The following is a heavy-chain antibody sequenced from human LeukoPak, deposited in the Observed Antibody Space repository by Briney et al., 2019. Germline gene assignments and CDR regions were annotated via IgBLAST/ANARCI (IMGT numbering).Heavy chain of an antibody. CDR1: GFTFDDYA. J-gene: IGHJ4*02. D-gene: IGHD6-13*01. CDR3: AKAHSSSWYYFDY. V-gene: IGHV3-9*01. CDR2: ISWNSGSI. Sequence: PGRSLRLSCAASGFTFDDYAMHWVRQAPGKGLEWVSGISWNSGSIGYVDSVKGRFTISRDNAKNSLYLQMNSLRAEDTALYYCAKAHSSSWYYFDYWGQGTLVTVSS.